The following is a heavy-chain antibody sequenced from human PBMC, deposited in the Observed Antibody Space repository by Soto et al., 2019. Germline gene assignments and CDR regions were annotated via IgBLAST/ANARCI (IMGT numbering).Heavy chain of an antibody. D-gene: IGHD6-19*01. CDR2: ISGSGGST. Sequence: EVQLLESGGGLVQPGGSLRLSCAASGFTFSSYAMSWVRQAPRKGLEWVSAISGSGGSTYYADSVKGRFTISRDNSKNTLYLQMNSLRAEDTAVYYCAKDLYSSGWPPALDYWGQGTLVTVSS. CDR1: GFTFSSYA. CDR3: AKDLYSSGWPPALDY. V-gene: IGHV3-23*01. J-gene: IGHJ4*02.